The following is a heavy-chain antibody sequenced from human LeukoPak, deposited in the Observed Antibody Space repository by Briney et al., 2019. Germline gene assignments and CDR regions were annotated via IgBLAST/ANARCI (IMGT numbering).Heavy chain of an antibody. D-gene: IGHD3-22*01. CDR3: ARVPDYDRSGSSPDY. CDR1: GYPFTGYY. J-gene: IGHJ4*02. V-gene: IGHV1-46*01. CDR2: INTSGAST. Sequence: ASVNVSCKDSGYPFTGYYTHWVRQTPQQGLDWMGIINTSGASTRYAQNFQGRVTMTRVTSASTVYMELSRMRSEDTSVYYCARVPDYDRSGSSPDYWGQGTLVTVSS.